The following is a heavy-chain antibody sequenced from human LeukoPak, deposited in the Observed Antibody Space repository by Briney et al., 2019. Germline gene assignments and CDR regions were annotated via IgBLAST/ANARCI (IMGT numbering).Heavy chain of an antibody. CDR2: IYYSGST. CDR1: GGSISSGDYY. Sequence: SETLSLTCTVSGGSISSGDYYWSWIRQPPGKGPEWIGYIYYSGSTYYNPSLKSRVTISVDTSKNQFSLKLSSVTAADTAVYYCARGGYDSSGPTHQTDYWGQGTLVTVSS. V-gene: IGHV4-30-4*02. D-gene: IGHD3-22*01. CDR3: ARGGYDSSGPTHQTDY. J-gene: IGHJ4*02.